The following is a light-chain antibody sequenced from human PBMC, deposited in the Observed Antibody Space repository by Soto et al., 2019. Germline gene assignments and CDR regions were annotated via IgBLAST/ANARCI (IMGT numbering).Light chain of an antibody. J-gene: IGKJ3*01. CDR2: GAS. Sequence: EIVLTQSPGTLSLSPGDRATLSCRASHSVSSSYLAWYQQHPGQAPRLLIYGASSRATGIPDRFSGSGSGKDFTPTISRLEPGDFAVYYCQQYGSSPPYNFGRGTKVDIK. V-gene: IGKV3-20*01. CDR1: HSVSSSY. CDR3: QQYGSSPPYN.